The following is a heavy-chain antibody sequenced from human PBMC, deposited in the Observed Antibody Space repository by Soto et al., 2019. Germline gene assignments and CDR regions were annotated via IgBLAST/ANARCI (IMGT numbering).Heavy chain of an antibody. CDR3: ARGLKREQWLRYYGMDV. J-gene: IGHJ6*02. CDR1: GFTFSSYD. V-gene: IGHV3-13*01. CDR2: IGTAGDT. Sequence: PGGSLRLSCAASGFTFSSYDMHWVRQATGKGLEWVSAIGTAGDTYYPGSVKGRFTISRENAKNSLYLQMNSLRAEDTAVYYCARGLKREQWLRYYGMDVWGQGTTVTVSS. D-gene: IGHD6-19*01.